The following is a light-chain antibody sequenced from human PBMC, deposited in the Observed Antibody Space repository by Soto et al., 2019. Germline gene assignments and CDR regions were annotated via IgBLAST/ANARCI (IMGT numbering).Light chain of an antibody. J-gene: IGLJ3*02. CDR2: DVT. CDR1: SGDIGAYDH. Sequence: QSALTQPASVSGSPGQSVILSCSGTSGDIGAYDHVAWFQQHPGEVPKLLLRDVTNRPSGVSGRFSGSKSGNTAYLTISGLRPEDEADYYCSSSTHSNTVVFGGGTKRTVL. V-gene: IGLV2-14*03. CDR3: SSSTHSNTVV.